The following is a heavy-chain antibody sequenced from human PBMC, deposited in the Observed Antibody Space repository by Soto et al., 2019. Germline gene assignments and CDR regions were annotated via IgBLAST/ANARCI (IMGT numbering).Heavy chain of an antibody. CDR2: INPIVGRA. D-gene: IGHD2-2*01. V-gene: IGHV1-46*01. Sequence: ASVKVSCKASGYTFTSYYMHWVRQAPGQGLEWMGIINPIVGRANYAQKFQGRVTITGDKSTSTAYMELSSLRSEDTAVYYCARGRSLCSSTSCYVSAAGTTAFDIWGQGTMVTVSS. CDR1: GYTFTSYY. CDR3: ARGRSLCSSTSCYVSAAGTTAFDI. J-gene: IGHJ3*02.